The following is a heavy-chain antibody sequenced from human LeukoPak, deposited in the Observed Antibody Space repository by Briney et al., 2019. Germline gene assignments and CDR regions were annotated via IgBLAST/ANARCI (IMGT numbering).Heavy chain of an antibody. J-gene: IGHJ6*03. D-gene: IGHD3-3*01. CDR3: ARLNYDFWSGYYAYYYMDV. Sequence: SSETLSLTCAVSGYSISSGYYWGWIRQPPGKGLEWIGGIYHSGSTYYNPSLKSRVTISVDTSKNQFSLKLSSVTAADTAVYYCARLNYDFWSGYYAYYYMDVWGKGTTVTVSS. CDR1: GYSISSGYY. CDR2: IYHSGST. V-gene: IGHV4-38-2*01.